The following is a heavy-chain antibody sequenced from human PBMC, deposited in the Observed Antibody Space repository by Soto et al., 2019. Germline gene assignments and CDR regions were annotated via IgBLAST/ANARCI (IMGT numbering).Heavy chain of an antibody. CDR1: GYTFTSYG. CDR2: ISTSKGNT. J-gene: IGHJ4*02. CDR3: ATRSPAFDF. V-gene: IGHV1-18*01. Sequence: QVQLVQSGPEVKKPGASVKVSCKTSGYTFTSYGIAWVRQAPGQGLEWMGWISTSKGNTNYAQKFQGRVTMTTDTSTSTAYMELRSLRSDDTAVYYCATRSPAFDFWSQGTLVTVSS.